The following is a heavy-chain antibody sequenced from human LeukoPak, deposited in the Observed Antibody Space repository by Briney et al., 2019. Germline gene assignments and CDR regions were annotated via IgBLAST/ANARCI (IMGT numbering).Heavy chain of an antibody. J-gene: IGHJ4*02. CDR2: IYSSGST. CDR3: ARVKFTTMTPHDF. D-gene: IGHD3-22*01. V-gene: IGHV4-4*07. Sequence: SETLSLTCTVSGDSISNYYWSWLRQPAGKGLEWIGHIYSSGSTNYNPSLKSRVAMSVDTSKNQFSLKLSSVTAADTAVYYCARVKFTTMTPHDFWGQGTLVTVSS. CDR1: GDSISNYY.